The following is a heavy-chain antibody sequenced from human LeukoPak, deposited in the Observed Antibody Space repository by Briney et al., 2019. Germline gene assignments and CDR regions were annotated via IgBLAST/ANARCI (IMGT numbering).Heavy chain of an antibody. D-gene: IGHD3-22*01. V-gene: IGHV3-23*01. Sequence: GGSLRLSCAASRFTFSSYAMSWVRQAPGKGLEWVSSISGGGGSTYYADSVKGRFTISRDNSKNTLYLQMNSLRAEDTAVYYCAKSSYYDSSGFYREYYFDYWGQGTLVTVSS. CDR3: AKSSYYDSSGFYREYYFDY. J-gene: IGHJ4*02. CDR1: RFTFSSYA. CDR2: ISGGGGST.